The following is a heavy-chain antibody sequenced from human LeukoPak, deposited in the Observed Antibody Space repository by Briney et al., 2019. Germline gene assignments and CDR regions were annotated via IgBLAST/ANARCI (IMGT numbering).Heavy chain of an antibody. J-gene: IGHJ4*02. V-gene: IGHV3-74*01. CDR2: INTDGSST. Sequence: GGSLRLSCAASGFTFSSYWMHWARQAPGKGLVWVSRINTDGSSTSYADSVKGRFTISRDNAKNTLYLQMNSLRAEDTAVYYCARVKRYDFWSGYYTGIDYSDYWGQGTLVTVSS. CDR3: ARVKRYDFWSGYYTGIDYSDY. D-gene: IGHD3-3*01. CDR1: GFTFSSYW.